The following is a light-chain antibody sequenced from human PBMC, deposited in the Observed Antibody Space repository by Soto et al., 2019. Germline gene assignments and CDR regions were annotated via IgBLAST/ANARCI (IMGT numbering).Light chain of an antibody. CDR2: KNN. Sequence: QPVLTQPPSASGTPGQRVTISCSGSSSNIGTDDVFWYLQFPGTAPKLLIYKNNQRPSGVSDRFSGSKSGTSASLAISGLRSEDVVDDTCAAGDYTLTGYVFVTGTMVT. J-gene: IGLJ1*01. CDR1: SSNIGTDD. V-gene: IGLV1-47*01. CDR3: AAGDYTLTGYV.